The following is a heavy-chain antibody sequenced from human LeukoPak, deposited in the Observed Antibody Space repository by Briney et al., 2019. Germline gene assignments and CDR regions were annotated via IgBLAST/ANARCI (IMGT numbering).Heavy chain of an antibody. V-gene: IGHV7-4-1*02. Sequence: GASVKVSCKASGYTFTSYAMNWVRQAPGQGLEWMGWISTNTGNPTYAQGFTGRFVFSLDTSVSTAYLQISSLKAEDTAVYYCARVPLEVIVVGYYYYYMDVWGKGTTVTVSS. CDR2: ISTNTGNP. D-gene: IGHD3-22*01. CDR3: ARVPLEVIVVGYYYYYMDV. CDR1: GYTFTSYA. J-gene: IGHJ6*03.